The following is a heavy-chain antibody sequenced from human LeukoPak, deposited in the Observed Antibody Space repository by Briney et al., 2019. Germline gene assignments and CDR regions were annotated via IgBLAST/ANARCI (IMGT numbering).Heavy chain of an antibody. J-gene: IGHJ4*02. CDR1: GGSISSYY. V-gene: IGHV4-59*12. D-gene: IGHD6-19*01. CDR2: IYYSGST. CDR3: ATSTGVAVAGQIDY. Sequence: SETLSLTCTVSGGSISSYYWSWIRQPPGKGLEWIGYIYYSGSTNYNPSPKSRVTISVDTSKNQFSLKLSSVTAADTAVYYCATSTGVAVAGQIDYWGQGTLVTVSS.